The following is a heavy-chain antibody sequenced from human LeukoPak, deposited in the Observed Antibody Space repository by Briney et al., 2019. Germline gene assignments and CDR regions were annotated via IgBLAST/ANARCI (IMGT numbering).Heavy chain of an antibody. CDR3: ARDQGSGWYDY. J-gene: IGHJ4*02. V-gene: IGHV1-69*05. CDR2: IIPIFGTA. CDR1: GYTFTSYG. D-gene: IGHD6-19*01. Sequence: ASVKVSCKASGYTFTSYGISWVRQAPGQGLEWMGGIIPIFGTANYAQKFQGRVTITTDESTSTAYMELSSLRSEDTAVYYCARDQGSGWYDYWGQGTLVTVSS.